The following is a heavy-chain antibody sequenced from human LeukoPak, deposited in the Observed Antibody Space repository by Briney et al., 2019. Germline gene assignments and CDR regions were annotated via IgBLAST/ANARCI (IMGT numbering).Heavy chain of an antibody. CDR2: ISGSGGST. V-gene: IGHV3-23*01. CDR3: AKDLLTYYYGSGSYSAFDY. Sequence: GGSLRLSCAASGFTFSSYAMSWVRQAPGKGLEWVSAISGSGGSTYYADSVKGRFTISRDNSKNTLYLQMNSLRAEDTAVYYCAKDLLTYYYGSGSYSAFDYWGQGTLVTVSS. D-gene: IGHD3-10*01. J-gene: IGHJ4*02. CDR1: GFTFSSYA.